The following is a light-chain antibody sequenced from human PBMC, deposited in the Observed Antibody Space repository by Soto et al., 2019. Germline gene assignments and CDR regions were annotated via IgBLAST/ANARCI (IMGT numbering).Light chain of an antibody. V-gene: IGKV3-11*01. CDR1: QSVSSS. CDR2: DAS. CDR3: QKHSDWPLT. J-gene: IGKJ3*01. Sequence: EIVLTQSPATLSLSPGERATLSCRASQSVSSSLAWYQQKPGQAPRLLIYDASNRATGIPARFSGSRSGTDFTLSISSLEPEDFAVYYCQKHSDWPLTFGPGTKVDIK.